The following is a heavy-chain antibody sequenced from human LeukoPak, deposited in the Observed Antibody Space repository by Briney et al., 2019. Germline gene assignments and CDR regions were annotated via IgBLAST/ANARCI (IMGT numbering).Heavy chain of an antibody. CDR3: TTGPSYGYEW. J-gene: IGHJ4*02. CDR1: GMTFSNHW. V-gene: IGHV3-74*01. CDR2: IKTDGRTT. D-gene: IGHD3-16*01. Sequence: PGGSPRLSCAASGMTFSNHWMHWVRQVPGKGLVWVSLIKTDGRTTIYADPVKGRFTISRDNGKSTLYLQMNSLRAEDTAIYYCTTGPSYGYEWWGQGTVVTVSS.